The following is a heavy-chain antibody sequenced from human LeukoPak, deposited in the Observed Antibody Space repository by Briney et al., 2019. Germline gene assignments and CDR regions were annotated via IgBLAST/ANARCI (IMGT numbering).Heavy chain of an antibody. J-gene: IGHJ4*02. Sequence: GGSLRLSCAASGFTFSSYGMHWVRQAPGKGLEWVAVISYDGSNKYYADSVKGRFTISRDNPKNTLYLQMNSLRAEDTAVYYCAKDQGSSSWYPCFDYWGQGTLVTVSS. CDR2: ISYDGSNK. V-gene: IGHV3-30*18. CDR1: GFTFSSYG. CDR3: AKDQGSSSWYPCFDY. D-gene: IGHD6-13*01.